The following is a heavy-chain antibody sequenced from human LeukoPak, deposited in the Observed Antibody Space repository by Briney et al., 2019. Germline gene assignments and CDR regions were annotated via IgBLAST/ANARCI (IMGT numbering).Heavy chain of an antibody. J-gene: IGHJ3*02. D-gene: IGHD1-7*01. CDR3: ARGFAEEGTTTGAFDI. Sequence: ASVKVSCKASGHTFSGYYVHWVRQAPGQGLEWMGWINPNSGGTNYAQKFQGRVTMTRDTSISTAYMELRRLGSDDTAVYYCARGFAEEGTTTGAFDIWGHGTMVTVSS. CDR1: GHTFSGYY. V-gene: IGHV1-2*02. CDR2: INPNSGGT.